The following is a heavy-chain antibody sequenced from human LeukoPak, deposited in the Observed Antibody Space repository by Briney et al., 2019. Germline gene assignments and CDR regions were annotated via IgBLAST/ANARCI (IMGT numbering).Heavy chain of an antibody. V-gene: IGHV4-59*12. CDR2: IYYSGST. Sequence: SETLSLTCTVSGGSISSYYWSCIRQPPGKGLEWIGYIYYSGSTNYNPSLKSRVTISVDTSKNQFSLKLSSVTAADTAVYYCAREIGYDAFDIWGQGTMVTVSS. J-gene: IGHJ3*02. CDR3: AREIGYDAFDI. CDR1: GGSISSYY. D-gene: IGHD3-10*01.